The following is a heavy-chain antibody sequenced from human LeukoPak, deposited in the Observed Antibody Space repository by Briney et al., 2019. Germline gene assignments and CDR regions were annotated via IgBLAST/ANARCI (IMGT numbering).Heavy chain of an antibody. D-gene: IGHD3-16*02. J-gene: IGHJ5*02. CDR2: INHSGST. CDR3: ARGSSYVWGSYRYRNWFDP. Sequence: SETLSLTCAVYGGSFSGYYWGWIRQPPGKGLEWIGEINHSGSTNYNPSLKSRVTISVDTSKNQFSLKLSSVTAADTAVYYCARGSSYVWGSYRYRNWFDPWGQGTLVTVSS. CDR1: GGSFSGYY. V-gene: IGHV4-34*01.